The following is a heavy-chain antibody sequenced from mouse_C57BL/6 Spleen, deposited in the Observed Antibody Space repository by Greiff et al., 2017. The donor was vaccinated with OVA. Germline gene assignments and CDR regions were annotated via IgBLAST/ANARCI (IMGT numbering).Heavy chain of an antibody. CDR1: GSSFPPSL. D-gene: IGHD2-4*01. CDR2: INPGSGGT. V-gene: IGHV1-54*01. CDR3: ARGDDYDVAY. J-gene: IGHJ3*01. Sequence: QVHVKQSGAELVRPGTSVPVSCPASGSSFPPSLIAWVQQRPGQGLEWIGVINPGSGGTNYNEKFKGKATLTADKSSSTAYMQLSSLTSEDSAVYFCARGDDYDVAYWGQGTLVTVSA.